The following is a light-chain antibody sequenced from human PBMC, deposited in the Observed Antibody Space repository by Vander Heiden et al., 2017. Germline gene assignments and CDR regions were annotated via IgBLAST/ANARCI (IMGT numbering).Light chain of an antibody. J-gene: IGLJ3*02. CDR3: SSYAGTYTWV. V-gene: IGLV2-8*01. CDR2: EVN. CDR1: SSDIGCYNY. Sequence: QSALTQPPSASWSPGQSVALSGTIASSDIGCYNYVFWYHQQPGTDPKLMVHEVNNRPSGVTDRLSGSKSGNTASLIVSGLKAADEDDYYCSSYAGTYTWVFGGGTKLTVL.